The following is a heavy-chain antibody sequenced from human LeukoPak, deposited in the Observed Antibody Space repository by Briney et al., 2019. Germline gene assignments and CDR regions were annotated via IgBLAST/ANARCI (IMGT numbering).Heavy chain of an antibody. V-gene: IGHV4-61*01. J-gene: IGHJ4*02. CDR2: IYYSGST. CDR3: ARVGWELLGPFDH. D-gene: IGHD1-26*01. CDR1: GYSISSGYY. Sequence: SETLSLTCTVSGYSISSGYYWSWIRQPPGKGLEWIGYIYYSGSTNYNPSLKSRVTISVDTSKNQFSRKLRSVIAADTAVYYCARVGWELLGPFDHWGQGTLVTVSS.